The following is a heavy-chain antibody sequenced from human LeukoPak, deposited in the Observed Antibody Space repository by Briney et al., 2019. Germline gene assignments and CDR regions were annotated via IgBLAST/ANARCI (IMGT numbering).Heavy chain of an antibody. CDR2: IYTSGST. J-gene: IGHJ4*02. Sequence: PSETLSLTCTVSGGSISSGSYYWSWIRQPAGKGLEWIGRIYTSGSTNYNPSLKSRVTILVDTSKNQFSLKLSSVTAADTAVYYCARDWQGATPYFDYWGQGTLVTVSS. CDR1: GGSISSGSYY. D-gene: IGHD5-12*01. V-gene: IGHV4-61*02. CDR3: ARDWQGATPYFDY.